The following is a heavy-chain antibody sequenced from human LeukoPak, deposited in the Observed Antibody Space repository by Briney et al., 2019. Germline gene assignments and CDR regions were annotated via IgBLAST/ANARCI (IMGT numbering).Heavy chain of an antibody. CDR3: ARVGGWEPKLHGVTFDY. V-gene: IGHV4-59*01. D-gene: IGHD1-26*01. J-gene: IGHJ4*02. CDR1: GVSIRNYY. Sequence: SETLSLTCTVSGVSIRNYYWSWIRQPPGKGLEWIGYIYYTGSTNYNPSLKSRVTMSADTSKNQFSLKLSSVTAADTAVYFCARVGGWEPKLHGVTFDYLGQGTLVTVSS. CDR2: IYYTGST.